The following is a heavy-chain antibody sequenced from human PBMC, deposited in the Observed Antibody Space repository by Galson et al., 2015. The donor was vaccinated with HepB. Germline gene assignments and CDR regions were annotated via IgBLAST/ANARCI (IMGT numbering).Heavy chain of an antibody. CDR3: AAASYDNYYYYYYMDV. J-gene: IGHJ6*03. CDR1: GGSISSDNYY. CDR2: IHTGGTI. Sequence: TLSLTCTVSGGSISSDNYYWNWIRQPAGKGLEWIGRIHTGGTINYNPSLEIRVTVSVDPSKNQFSLRLRSVTAADTAIYYCAAASYDNYYYYYYMDVWGKGTTVSVSS. D-gene: IGHD3-9*01. V-gene: IGHV4-61*02.